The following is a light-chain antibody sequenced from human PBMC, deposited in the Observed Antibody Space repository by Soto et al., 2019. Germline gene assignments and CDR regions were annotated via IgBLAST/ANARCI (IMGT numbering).Light chain of an antibody. CDR3: QQYHTYSQT. Sequence: DIQMTQSPSTLSATAGDRVTITCRASQSISSWLAWYQQKPGKAPRLLIYDASSLESGVPSRFTGSGSGTEFTLTISSLQPDDFATYYCQQYHTYSQTFSQGTKVDIK. J-gene: IGKJ1*01. CDR1: QSISSW. V-gene: IGKV1-5*01. CDR2: DAS.